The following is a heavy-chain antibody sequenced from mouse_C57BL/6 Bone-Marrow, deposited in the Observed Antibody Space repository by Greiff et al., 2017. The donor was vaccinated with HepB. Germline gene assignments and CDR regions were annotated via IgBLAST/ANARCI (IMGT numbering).Heavy chain of an antibody. CDR2: IYPRDGST. J-gene: IGHJ4*01. Sequence: LVESGPELVKPGASVKLSCKASGYTFTSYDINWVKQRPGQGLEWIGWIYPRDGSTKYNEKFKGKATLTVDTSSSTAYVELHSLTSEDSAIYFCARGPEDYAMDYWGQGTSVTVSS. CDR1: GYTFTSYD. V-gene: IGHV1-85*01. CDR3: ARGPEDYAMDY.